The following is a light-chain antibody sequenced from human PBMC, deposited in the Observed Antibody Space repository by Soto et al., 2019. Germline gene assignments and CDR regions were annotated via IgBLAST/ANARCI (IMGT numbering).Light chain of an antibody. CDR1: SSNIGNNA. CDR2: YDD. CDR3: AAWDDSLNGYV. Sequence: HSVLTQPPSVSEAPRQRVTISCSESSSNIGNNAVNWYQQLPGKAPKLLIYYDDLLPSGVSDRFSGSKSGTSASLAISGLQSEDEADYYCAAWDDSLNGYVFGTGTKVTVL. J-gene: IGLJ1*01. V-gene: IGLV1-36*01.